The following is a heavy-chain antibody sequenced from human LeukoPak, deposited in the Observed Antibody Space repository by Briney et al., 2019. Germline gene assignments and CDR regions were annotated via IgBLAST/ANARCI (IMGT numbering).Heavy chain of an antibody. Sequence: GKSLRLSCAASGFTFSGYPIHWVRQAPGKGLEWVAVISYDGSNKYYADSVKGRFTISRDNSKNTLYLQMNSLRAEDTAVYYCARAVVVPAAFDYWGQGTLVTVSS. J-gene: IGHJ4*02. CDR3: ARAVVVPAAFDY. D-gene: IGHD2-2*01. CDR1: GFTFSGYP. CDR2: ISYDGSNK. V-gene: IGHV3-30-3*01.